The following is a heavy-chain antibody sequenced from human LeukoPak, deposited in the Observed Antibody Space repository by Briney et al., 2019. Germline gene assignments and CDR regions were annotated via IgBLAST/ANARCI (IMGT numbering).Heavy chain of an antibody. D-gene: IGHD2/OR15-2a*01. CDR1: GVSISSCSYY. Sequence: KASETLSLTCTVSGVSISSCSYYWAWMRQPPGKGLEWIASINYSGSTYYGPSLKRRITISVDRSNNQFSLRLSSVTAADTAVYYCARDRTALLFDYWGQGTLVTVSS. CDR3: ARDRTALLFDY. CDR2: INYSGST. V-gene: IGHV4-39*07. J-gene: IGHJ4*02.